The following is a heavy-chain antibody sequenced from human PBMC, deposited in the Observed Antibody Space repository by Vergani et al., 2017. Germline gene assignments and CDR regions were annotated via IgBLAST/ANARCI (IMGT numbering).Heavy chain of an antibody. V-gene: IGHV1-58*01. D-gene: IGHD6-13*01. CDR3: AAGILYYYYYDMDV. J-gene: IGHJ6*03. CDR2: IVVGSGNT. Sequence: QMQLVQSGPEVKKPGTSVKVSCKASGFTFTSSAVQWVRQARGQRLEWIGWIVVGSGNTNYAQKFQERVTITRDMSTSTAYMELSSLRSEDTAVYYCAAGILYYYYYDMDVWGKGTTVTVAS. CDR1: GFTFTSSA.